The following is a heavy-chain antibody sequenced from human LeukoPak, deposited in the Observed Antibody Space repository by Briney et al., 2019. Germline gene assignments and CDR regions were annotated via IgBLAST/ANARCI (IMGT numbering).Heavy chain of an antibody. J-gene: IGHJ3*02. V-gene: IGHV3-23*01. D-gene: IGHD3-3*01. CDR1: GFTFSSYA. CDR3: ARVFRPSLTVFIIRGAFDI. CDR2: ISGSGGSA. Sequence: RAGGSLRLSCAASGFTFSSYALSWVRQAPGKGLEWVSTISGSGGSAYYADSVKGRFTISRDNSKNTLYLQMNSLRVEDTAVYYCARVFRPSLTVFIIRGAFDIWGQGTMVTVSS.